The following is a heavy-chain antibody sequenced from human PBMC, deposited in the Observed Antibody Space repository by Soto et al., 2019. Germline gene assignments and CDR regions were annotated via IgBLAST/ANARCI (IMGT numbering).Heavy chain of an antibody. J-gene: IGHJ6*02. D-gene: IGHD3-10*01. CDR3: ARGAGYYGSGSYTLFYYYYGMDV. CDR1: GGSFSGYY. Sequence: QVQLQQWGAGLLKPSETLSLTCAVYGGSFSGYYWSWIRQPPGKGLEWIGEINHSGSTNYNPSLKSRVTISVDTCKNQFSLKLSSVTAADTAVYYCARGAGYYGSGSYTLFYYYYGMDVWGQGTTVTVSS. V-gene: IGHV4-34*01. CDR2: INHSGST.